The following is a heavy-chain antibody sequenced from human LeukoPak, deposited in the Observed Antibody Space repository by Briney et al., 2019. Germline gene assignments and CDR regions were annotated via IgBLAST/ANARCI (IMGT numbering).Heavy chain of an antibody. CDR1: GFTVSNNY. Sequence: GGSLRLSCAASGFTVSNNYMSWVRQAPGKGLEWVSITYSDSNTNYADSVKGRFTISRDTSQNTLSLQMNSRRAEDTAVYYCVRKNRDFNAAFDIWGQGTVVTVSS. CDR2: TYSDSNT. D-gene: IGHD2-21*02. V-gene: IGHV3-53*01. J-gene: IGHJ3*02. CDR3: VRKNRDFNAAFDI.